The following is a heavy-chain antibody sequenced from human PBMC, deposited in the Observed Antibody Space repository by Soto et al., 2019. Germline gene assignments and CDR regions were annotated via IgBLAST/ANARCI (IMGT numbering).Heavy chain of an antibody. CDR1: EFSLSTSGVG. CDR2: IYWDDDK. Sequence: QITLKESGPPLVKPTQTLTLTCTFSEFSLSTSGVGVGWIRQPPGKALEWLALIYWDDDKRYSPSLKSRLTITKDTSKYQVVLTMTNMDPVDTGTYYCAHYTKNSSDWYYFDYWGQGTLVTVSS. V-gene: IGHV2-5*02. CDR3: AHYTKNSSDWYYFDY. J-gene: IGHJ4*02. D-gene: IGHD6-19*01.